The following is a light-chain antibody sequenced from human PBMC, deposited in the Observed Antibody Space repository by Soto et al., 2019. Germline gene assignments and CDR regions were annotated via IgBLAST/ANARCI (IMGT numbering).Light chain of an antibody. CDR1: SSDVGGYNS. J-gene: IGLJ2*01. CDR3: SSYGGSNILI. CDR2: EVS. Sequence: QSALTQPPSASGSPGQSVTISCTGTSSDVGGYNSVSWYQQHPGKAPKLMIYEVSERPSGVPDRFSGSKSGNTASLAVSGLQAEDEGDYYCSSYGGSNILIFGGGTKLTVL. V-gene: IGLV2-8*01.